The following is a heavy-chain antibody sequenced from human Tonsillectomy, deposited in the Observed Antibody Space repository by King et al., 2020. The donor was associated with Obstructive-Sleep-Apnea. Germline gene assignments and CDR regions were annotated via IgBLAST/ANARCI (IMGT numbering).Heavy chain of an antibody. CDR1: GFTFSGYA. Sequence: EVQLVESGGGMVQPGGSLRLSCAASGFTFSGYAISWVRQAPGKGLEWVSAINTRGTTFYAGSVRGRFTISRDNSKYTVDLQVNSLRAEDTALYYCAKEGGGSGVYWVDSWVQGTLVTVSS. J-gene: IGHJ4*02. CDR2: INTRGTT. CDR3: AKEGGGSGVYWVDS. V-gene: IGHV3-23*04. D-gene: IGHD3-10*01.